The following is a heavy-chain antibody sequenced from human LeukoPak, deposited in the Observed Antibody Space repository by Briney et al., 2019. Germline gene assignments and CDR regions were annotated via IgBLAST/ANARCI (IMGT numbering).Heavy chain of an antibody. V-gene: IGHV5-51*01. Sequence: GESLKVSCKGSGYSFTNYWIAWVRQMPGKGLEWMGIVYPGDSDTKYRPSFQGQVTISADKSINTAYLQWSSLTASDTAMYYCARLTDYHDSSGYYRNFNWFDPWGQGTLVTVSS. CDR3: ARLTDYHDSSGYYRNFNWFDP. CDR2: VYPGDSDT. D-gene: IGHD3-22*01. CDR1: GYSFTNYW. J-gene: IGHJ5*02.